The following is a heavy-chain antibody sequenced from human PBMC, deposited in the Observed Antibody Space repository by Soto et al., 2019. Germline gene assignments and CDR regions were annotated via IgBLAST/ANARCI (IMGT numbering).Heavy chain of an antibody. CDR1: GYSFTSYW. D-gene: IGHD3-22*01. CDR2: IYPGDSDT. V-gene: IGHV5-51*01. CDR3: ASFKTHYDSSGYPPY. Sequence: GESLKISCKGSGYSFTSYWSGWVRQMPGKGLEWMGSIYPGDSDTRYSPSFQGQVTISADKSISTAYLQWSSLKASDTAMYYCASFKTHYDSSGYPPYWGQGTLVTVSS. J-gene: IGHJ4*02.